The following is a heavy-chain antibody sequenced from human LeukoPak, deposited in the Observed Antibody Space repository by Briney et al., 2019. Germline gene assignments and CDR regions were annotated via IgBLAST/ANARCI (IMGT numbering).Heavy chain of an antibody. Sequence: GGSLRLSCAASGFTFSSYAMSWVRQAPGKGLEWVSAISGSGGSTYYADSVKGRFTISRDNSKNTLYLQMNSLRVEDTAVYYCARESVAGIAPRWGQGTLVTVSS. CDR3: ARESVAGIAPR. J-gene: IGHJ4*02. D-gene: IGHD6-19*01. V-gene: IGHV3-23*01. CDR2: ISGSGGST. CDR1: GFTFSSYA.